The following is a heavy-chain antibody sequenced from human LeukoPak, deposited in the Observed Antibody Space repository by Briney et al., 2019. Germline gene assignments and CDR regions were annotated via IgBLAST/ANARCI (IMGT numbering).Heavy chain of an antibody. CDR1: GYTFTGYA. J-gene: IGHJ4*02. D-gene: IGHD5-24*01. V-gene: IGHV7-4-1*02. CDR3: ARVRTSRDGYNLNY. Sequence: ASVKLSCKASGYTFTGYAMNWVRQAPGQGLEWMGWINTNTGNPTYAQGFTGRFVFSLDTSVSTAYLQISSLKAEDTAVYYCARVRTSRDGYNLNYWGQGTLVTVSS. CDR2: INTNTGNP.